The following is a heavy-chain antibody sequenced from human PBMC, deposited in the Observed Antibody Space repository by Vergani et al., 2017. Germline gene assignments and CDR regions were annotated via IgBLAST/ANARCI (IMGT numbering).Heavy chain of an antibody. V-gene: IGHV3-30*03. D-gene: IGHD2-15*01. CDR2: ISYDGTKK. CDR1: GFTFSACP. CDR3: ATAGAAYCRGASCYDFFEY. J-gene: IGHJ4*02. Sequence: VQLLQSGGGVIQPGGSVRLSCAASGFTFSACPMTWVRQAPGKGLEWVAVISYDGTKKYYADFVKGRFTISRDNSKNTLYLQMNRLRPEDTAVYYCATAGAAYCRGASCYDFFEYWGQGTLVTVAS.